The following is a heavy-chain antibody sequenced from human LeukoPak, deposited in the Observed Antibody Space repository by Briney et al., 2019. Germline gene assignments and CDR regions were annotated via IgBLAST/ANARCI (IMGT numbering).Heavy chain of an antibody. CDR1: GYTFTSYG. CDR3: AREGYGSGNFPSFDS. CDR2: ISAYNGNT. V-gene: IGHV1-18*01. D-gene: IGHD3-10*01. J-gene: IGHJ4*02. Sequence: ASVKVSCKASGYTFTSYGISWVRQAPGQGLEWMGWISAYNGNTNYAQKLQGRVTMTTDTSTSTAYMELRSLRSDDTAVYYCAREGYGSGNFPSFDSWGQGTLVTVSS.